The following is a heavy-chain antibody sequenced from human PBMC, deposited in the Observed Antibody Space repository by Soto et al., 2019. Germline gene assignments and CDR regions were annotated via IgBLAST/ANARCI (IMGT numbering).Heavy chain of an antibody. CDR2: INHSGST. CDR3: ARFSAYIWGSYRQKNYFDY. Sequence: SETLSLTCAFFGGSFSGYYWCWIRQPPGKGLEWIGEINHSGSTNYNPSLKSRVTISVDTSKNQFSLKLSSVTAADTAVYYCARFSAYIWGSYRQKNYFDYWGQGTLVTVSS. D-gene: IGHD3-16*02. V-gene: IGHV4-34*01. CDR1: GGSFSGYY. J-gene: IGHJ4*02.